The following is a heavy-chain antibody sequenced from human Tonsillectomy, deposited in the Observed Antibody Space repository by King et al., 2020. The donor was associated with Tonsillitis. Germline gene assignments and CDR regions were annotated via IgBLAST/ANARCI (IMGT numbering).Heavy chain of an antibody. CDR1: GYSISSGYY. Sequence: QLQESGPGLVKPSETLSLTCTVSGYSISSGYYWGWIRQPPGKGLEWIGSIYHSGSTYYNPSLKSRVTISVDTSKNQFSLKLSSVTAADTAVYYCARVGVKQWLPSFDYWGQGTLVTVSS. CDR2: IYHSGST. V-gene: IGHV4-38-2*02. D-gene: IGHD6-19*01. J-gene: IGHJ4*02. CDR3: ARVGVKQWLPSFDY.